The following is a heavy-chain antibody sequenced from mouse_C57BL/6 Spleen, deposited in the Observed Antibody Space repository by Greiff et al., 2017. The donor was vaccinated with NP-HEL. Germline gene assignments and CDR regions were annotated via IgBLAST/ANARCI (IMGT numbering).Heavy chain of an antibody. CDR1: GYTFTDYN. CDR3: ARQGYSNYEGYAMDY. CDR2: INPNNGGT. Sequence: VQLQQSGPELVKPGASVKIPCKASGYTFTDYNMDWVKQSHGKSLEWIGDINPNNGGTIYNQKFKGKATLTVDKSSSTAYMELRSLTSEDTAVYYCARQGYSNYEGYAMDYWGQGTSVTVSS. J-gene: IGHJ4*01. D-gene: IGHD2-5*01. V-gene: IGHV1-18*01.